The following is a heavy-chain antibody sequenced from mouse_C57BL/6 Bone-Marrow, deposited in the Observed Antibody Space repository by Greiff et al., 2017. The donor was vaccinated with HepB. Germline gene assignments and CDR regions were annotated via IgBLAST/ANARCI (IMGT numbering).Heavy chain of an antibody. CDR3: ARPGQLRLLYYFDY. CDR2: IHPNSGST. V-gene: IGHV1-64*01. CDR1: GYTFTSYW. D-gene: IGHD3-2*02. J-gene: IGHJ2*01. Sequence: QVQLQQPGAELVKPGASVKLSCKASGYTFTSYWMHWVKQRPGQGLEWIGMIHPNSGSTNYNEKFKSKATLTVDKSSSTAYMQLSSLTSEDSAVYYCARPGQLRLLYYFDYWGQGTTLTVSS.